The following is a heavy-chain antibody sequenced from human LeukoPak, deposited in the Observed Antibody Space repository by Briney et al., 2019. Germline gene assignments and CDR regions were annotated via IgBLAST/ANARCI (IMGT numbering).Heavy chain of an antibody. CDR1: GFTFSSYS. CDR3: ARGVDYADAFDI. CDR2: ISISSNYI. J-gene: IGHJ3*02. D-gene: IGHD4/OR15-4a*01. V-gene: IGHV3-21*01. Sequence: PGGSLRLSCAASGFTFSSYSMNWVRQAPGEGLEWVSSISISSNYIYYADSVKGRFTISRDNAKHSLYLQMNSLRAEDTAVYYCARGVDYADAFDIWGQGTMVTVSS.